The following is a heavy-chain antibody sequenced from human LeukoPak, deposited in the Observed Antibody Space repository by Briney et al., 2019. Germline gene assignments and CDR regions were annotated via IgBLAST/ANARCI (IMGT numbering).Heavy chain of an antibody. CDR2: IWYDGSNK. V-gene: IGHV3-33*01. J-gene: IGHJ4*02. CDR3: ARDGYCSSTSCAPGDY. Sequence: GMSLRLSCAASVFTFSSYGMHWLRQAPGKGLEWVTVIWYDGSNKYYADSVKGRFTISRDNSKNTLYLQMNSLRAEDTAVYYCARDGYCSSTSCAPGDYWGQGTLVTVSS. D-gene: IGHD2-2*03. CDR1: VFTFSSYG.